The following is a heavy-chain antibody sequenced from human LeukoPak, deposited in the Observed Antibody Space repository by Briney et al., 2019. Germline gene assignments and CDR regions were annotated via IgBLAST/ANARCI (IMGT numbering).Heavy chain of an antibody. D-gene: IGHD1/OR15-1a*01. CDR1: GGSISSSSYY. CDR3: ARDGTAPWAFDI. Sequence: LSLTCTVSGGSISSSSYYWGWIRQPPGKGLEWVSYISSSGSTIYYADSVKGRFTISRDNAKNSPYLQTNSLRAEDTAVYYCARDGTAPWAFDIWGQGTMVTVSS. J-gene: IGHJ3*02. V-gene: IGHV3-11*01. CDR2: ISSSGSTI.